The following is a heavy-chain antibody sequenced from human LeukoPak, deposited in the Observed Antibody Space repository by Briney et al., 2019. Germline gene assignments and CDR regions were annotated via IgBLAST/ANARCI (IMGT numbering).Heavy chain of an antibody. CDR1: GFTFSSYA. V-gene: IGHV3-23*01. D-gene: IGHD3-10*01. J-gene: IGHJ4*02. Sequence: PGGSLSLSCAASGFTFSSYAMSWVRQAPGKGLEWVSAISGSGGSTYYADSVKGRFTISRDNSKNTLYLQMNSLRAEDAAVYYCAKMSTTMVRGVMVYFDYWGQGTLVTVSS. CDR3: AKMSTTMVRGVMVYFDY. CDR2: ISGSGGST.